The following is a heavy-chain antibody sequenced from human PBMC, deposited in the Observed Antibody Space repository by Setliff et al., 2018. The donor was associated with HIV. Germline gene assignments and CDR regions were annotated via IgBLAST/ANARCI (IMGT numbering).Heavy chain of an antibody. J-gene: IGHJ4*02. CDR1: GYTFTSYG. CDR3: ARGYHIAAAAPLYYFDY. D-gene: IGHD6-13*01. V-gene: IGHV1-18*01. CDR2: ISAYNGNT. Sequence: ASVKVSCKASGYTFTSYGISWVRQAPGQGLEWMGWISAYNGNTNYAQKLQGRVTMTTDTSTSTAYMELRSLRSEDTAVYYCARGYHIAAAAPLYYFDYWGQGTLVTVSS.